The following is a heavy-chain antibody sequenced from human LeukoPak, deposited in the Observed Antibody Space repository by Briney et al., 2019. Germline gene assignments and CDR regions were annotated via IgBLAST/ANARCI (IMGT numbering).Heavy chain of an antibody. D-gene: IGHD1-14*01. CDR2: INPDGSEE. CDR1: GFTFRSYW. V-gene: IGHV3-7*01. Sequence: GGALRLSCAASGFTFRSYWMTWLRQAPGKELELVAHINPDGSEESYADSVKGRFTISRDNAKNSLHLQMNNLRVEDTAVYYCARDPYIKAFDIWGQGTMVTVSS. J-gene: IGHJ3*02. CDR3: ARDPYIKAFDI.